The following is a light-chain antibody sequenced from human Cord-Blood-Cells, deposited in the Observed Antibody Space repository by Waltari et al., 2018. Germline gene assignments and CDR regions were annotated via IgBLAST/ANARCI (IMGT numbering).Light chain of an antibody. CDR1: QGISNS. V-gene: IGKV1-NL1*01. J-gene: IGKJ5*01. CDR3: QQYYSTPIT. CDR2: AAS. Sequence: DIQMTQSPSSLSASVGDRVTITCRASQGISNSLAWYQQKPGKAPKLLLYAASRLESGVPSRFSGSGSGTDYTLTISSLQPEDFATYYYQQYYSTPITFGQGTRLEIK.